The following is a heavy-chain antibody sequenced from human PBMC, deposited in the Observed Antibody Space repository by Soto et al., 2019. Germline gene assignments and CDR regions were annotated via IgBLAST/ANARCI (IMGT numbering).Heavy chain of an antibody. CDR1: GGTFSSYA. CDR3: ARRIVGATEGWFDP. Sequence: QVQLVQSGAEVKKPGSSVNVSCKASGGTFSSYAISWVRQAPGQGLEWMGGIIPIFGTANYAQKFQGRVTITADEATRTAYTELSSRRSEDTAVYYCARRIVGATEGWFDPWGQGTLVTVSS. D-gene: IGHD1-26*01. CDR2: IIPIFGTA. V-gene: IGHV1-69*01. J-gene: IGHJ5*02.